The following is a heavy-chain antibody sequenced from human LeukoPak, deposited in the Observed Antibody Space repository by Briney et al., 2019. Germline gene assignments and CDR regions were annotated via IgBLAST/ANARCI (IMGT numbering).Heavy chain of an antibody. CDR2: IIPIFASA. V-gene: IGHV1-69*05. CDR3: ARQSLDDSSGYLTDWFDP. CDR1: GGTFSSYA. J-gene: IGHJ5*02. D-gene: IGHD3-22*01. Sequence: ASVKVSCKASGGTFSSYALTWVRQAPGQGFEWMGGIIPIFASANYAQKFQGRVTITTDESTTTAYMELSSLRSEDTAVYYCARQSLDDSSGYLTDWFDPWGQGTLVTVSS.